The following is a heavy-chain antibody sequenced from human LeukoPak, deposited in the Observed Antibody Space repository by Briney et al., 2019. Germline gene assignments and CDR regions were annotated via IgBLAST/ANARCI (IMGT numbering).Heavy chain of an antibody. V-gene: IGHV1-69*04. D-gene: IGHD3-3*01. J-gene: IGHJ3*02. CDR3: ARDKEGFYDFWSGSSAFDI. CDR1: GGTFSSYT. CDR2: IIPILGIA. Sequence: GSSVKVSCKASGGTFSSYTISWVRQAPGQGLEWMGRIIPILGIANYAQKFQGRVTITADKSTSTAYMELSSLRSEDTAVYYCARDKEGFYDFWSGSSAFDIWGQGTMVTVSS.